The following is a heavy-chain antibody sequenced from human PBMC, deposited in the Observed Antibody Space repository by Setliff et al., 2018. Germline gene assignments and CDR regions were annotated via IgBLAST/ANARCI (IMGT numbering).Heavy chain of an antibody. V-gene: IGHV4-59*08. J-gene: IGHJ4*02. CDR2: FYHSASS. D-gene: IGHD6-13*01. CDR3: ARGRGYSSTWYALPYFDC. Sequence: SETLSLTCNVSGGSISSDYWSWIRQSPGKALEWIGYFYHSASSNYNPSLKGRVTMSADTSKNQLYLSLTSVSVADTAMYYCARGRGYSSTWYALPYFDCWGQGTLVTVSS. CDR1: GGSISSDY.